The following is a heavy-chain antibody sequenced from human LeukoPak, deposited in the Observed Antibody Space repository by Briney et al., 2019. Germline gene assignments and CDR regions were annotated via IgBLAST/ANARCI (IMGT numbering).Heavy chain of an antibody. D-gene: IGHD6-19*01. CDR2: INPNSGGT. CDR1: GYTFTGYY. CDR3: ARGGPWLVPFDN. J-gene: IGHJ4*02. Sequence: ASVNVSFKASGYTFTGYYMHWVRQGPGQGLEWMGWINPNSGGTNYAQKYQGRVTMTSDTSISTAYMELSRLRSDDTAVYYFARGGPWLVPFDNWGQGTLVTVSS. V-gene: IGHV1-2*02.